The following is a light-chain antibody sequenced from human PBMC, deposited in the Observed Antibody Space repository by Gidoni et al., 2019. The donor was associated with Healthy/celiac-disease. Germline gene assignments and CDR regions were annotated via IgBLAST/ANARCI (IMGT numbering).Light chain of an antibody. J-gene: IGKJ1*01. CDR1: QSVSSN. CDR2: GKS. CDR3: QQHNNWSPWT. Sequence: DILMTQSPATLSVSPGERATLSCRASQSVSSNLAWYQQKPGQAPRLLIYGKSTRATGIPARSSSGRGGRKETTTISSRQYEDYAVNYCQQHNNWSPWTFGQGTKVEIK. V-gene: IGKV3-15*01.